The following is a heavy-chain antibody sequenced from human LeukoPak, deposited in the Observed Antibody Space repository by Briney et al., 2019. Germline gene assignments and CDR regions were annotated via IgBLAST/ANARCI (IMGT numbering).Heavy chain of an antibody. Sequence: PGGSLRLSCAASGFTFSSYSMNWVRQAPGKGLEWLSYISSSSSTIYYADSVKGRFTISRDNAKNSLYLQMNSLRAEDTAVYYCGRDMGSINVRYFDYWGQGTLVTVSS. V-gene: IGHV3-48*01. D-gene: IGHD2-2*01. J-gene: IGHJ4*02. CDR3: GRDMGSINVRYFDY. CDR1: GFTFSSYS. CDR2: ISSSSSTI.